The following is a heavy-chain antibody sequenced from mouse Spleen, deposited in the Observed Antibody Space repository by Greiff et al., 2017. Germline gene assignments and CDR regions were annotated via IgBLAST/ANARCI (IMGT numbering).Heavy chain of an antibody. CDR3: ARAPLITTVVARTSWYFDV. Sequence: QVQLKESGPGLVQPSQSLSITCTVSGFSLTSYGVHWVRQSPGKGLEWLGVIWSGGSTDYNAAFISRLSISKDNSKSQVFFKMNSLQADDTAIYYCARAPLITTVVARTSWYFDVWGAGTTVTVSS. CDR2: IWSGGST. J-gene: IGHJ1*01. D-gene: IGHD1-1*01. CDR1: GFSLTSYG. V-gene: IGHV2-2*01.